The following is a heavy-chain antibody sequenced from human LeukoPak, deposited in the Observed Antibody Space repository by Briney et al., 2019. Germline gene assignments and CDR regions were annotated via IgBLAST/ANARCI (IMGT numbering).Heavy chain of an antibody. CDR2: IYSTGGK. V-gene: IGHV3-66*01. Sequence: GGSLRLSCAASQFSVTTNYMSWVRQAPGKGLEWVSIIYSTGGKYYADSVKGRFTISRGNSKHTLNLQMNSLRAEDTAIYYCARGSDGWFAFDYWGQGILVTVSS. D-gene: IGHD6-19*01. CDR3: ARGSDGWFAFDY. CDR1: QFSVTTNY. J-gene: IGHJ4*02.